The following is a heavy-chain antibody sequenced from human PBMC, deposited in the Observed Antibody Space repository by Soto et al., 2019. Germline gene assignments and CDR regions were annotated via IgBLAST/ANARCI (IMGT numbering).Heavy chain of an antibody. CDR1: GFTFSSYA. CDR3: AKDAFAVPEAYSYHGLDV. J-gene: IGHJ6*02. D-gene: IGHD6-19*01. CDR2: LSGSGVST. V-gene: IGHV3-23*01. Sequence: GGSLRLSCAASGFTFSSYAMNWVRQAPGKGLEWVSGLSGSGVSTYHADSVKGRFTISRDNSENTLYLQMNNLRVEDTAVYYCAKDAFAVPEAYSYHGLDVWGQGTTVTVSS.